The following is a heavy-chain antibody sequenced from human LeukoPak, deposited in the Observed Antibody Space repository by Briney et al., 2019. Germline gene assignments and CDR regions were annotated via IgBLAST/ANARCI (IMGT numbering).Heavy chain of an antibody. CDR2: ISAYSGNT. CDR1: GYTFTSYG. CDR3: ARWLRFPYNWFDP. D-gene: IGHD5-12*01. Sequence: ASVKVSCKASGYTFTSYGISWVRPAPGQGLEWMGWISAYSGNTNYAQKLQGRVTMTTDTSTSTAYMELRSLRSDDTAVYYCARWLRFPYNWFDPWGQGTLVTVSS. V-gene: IGHV1-18*01. J-gene: IGHJ5*02.